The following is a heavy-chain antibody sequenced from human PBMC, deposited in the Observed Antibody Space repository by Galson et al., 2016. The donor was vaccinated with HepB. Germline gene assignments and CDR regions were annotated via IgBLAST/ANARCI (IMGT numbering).Heavy chain of an antibody. D-gene: IGHD3-10*01. Sequence: QSGAEVKKPGESLRISCQGSGYSFTTYWINWVRQMPGKGLEWMGRIDPSDSYTNYSPSFQGHVTISADKSISTAYLQWSSLKASDTAMYYCAREVKVRGFKDGMDVWGQGTTVTVSS. CDR2: IDPSDSYT. V-gene: IGHV5-10-1*01. CDR3: AREVKVRGFKDGMDV. J-gene: IGHJ6*02. CDR1: GYSFTTYW.